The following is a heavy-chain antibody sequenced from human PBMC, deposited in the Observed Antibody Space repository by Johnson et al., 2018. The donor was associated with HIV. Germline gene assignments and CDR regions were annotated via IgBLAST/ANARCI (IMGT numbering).Heavy chain of an antibody. Sequence: VQLVESGGGVVQPGGSLRLSCAASGFTFSSYGMHWVRQAPGKGLEWVAVISYDGSNKYYADSVKGRFTISRDNSKNTLYLQMNSLRAEDTAVYYCARDWSSWYTVDAFDIWGQGTMVTVSS. CDR2: ISYDGSNK. J-gene: IGHJ3*02. CDR3: ARDWSSWYTVDAFDI. CDR1: GFTFSSYG. V-gene: IGHV3-30*19. D-gene: IGHD6-13*01.